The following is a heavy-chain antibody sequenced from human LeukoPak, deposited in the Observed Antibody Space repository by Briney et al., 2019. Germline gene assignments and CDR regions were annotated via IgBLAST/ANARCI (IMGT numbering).Heavy chain of an antibody. D-gene: IGHD2-2*01. CDR2: IYPGDSDT. Sequence: GESLKISCKGSGYSFTSYWIGWVRQMPGKGLGWMGIIYPGDSDTRYSPSFQGQVTISADKSISTAYLQWSSLKASDTAMYYCARLRWGYCSSTSCYSESSWFDPWGQGTLVTVSS. CDR1: GYSFTSYW. CDR3: ARLRWGYCSSTSCYSESSWFDP. J-gene: IGHJ5*02. V-gene: IGHV5-51*01.